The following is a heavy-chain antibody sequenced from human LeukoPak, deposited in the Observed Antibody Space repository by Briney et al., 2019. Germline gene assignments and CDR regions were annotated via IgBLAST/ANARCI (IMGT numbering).Heavy chain of an antibody. CDR1: GFTFSSYS. J-gene: IGHJ4*02. Sequence: GGSLRLSCAASGFTFSSYSMNWVRQAPGKGLEWVSYISKSSDRIYHADSVKGRFTISRDNAKNSLYLQMDSLRAEDTAVYYCARDLLNDEGSSYFFDQWGQGTLVAVSS. V-gene: IGHV3-48*04. CDR3: ARDLLNDEGSSYFFDQ. CDR2: ISKSSDRI. D-gene: IGHD2-2*01.